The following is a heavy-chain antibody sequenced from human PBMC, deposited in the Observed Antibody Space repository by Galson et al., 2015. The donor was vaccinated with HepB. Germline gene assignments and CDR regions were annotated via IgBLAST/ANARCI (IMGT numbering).Heavy chain of an antibody. CDR1: GGTFSSYA. Sequence: SVKVSCKASGGTFSSYAISWVRQAPGQGLEWMGGIIPIFGTANYAQKFQGRVTITADESTSTAYMELSSLRSEDTAVYYCARSYYYDSSGRANLAPTLGEAFDIWGQGTMVTVSS. V-gene: IGHV1-69*13. CDR3: ARSYYYDSSGRANLAPTLGEAFDI. J-gene: IGHJ3*02. D-gene: IGHD3-22*01. CDR2: IIPIFGTA.